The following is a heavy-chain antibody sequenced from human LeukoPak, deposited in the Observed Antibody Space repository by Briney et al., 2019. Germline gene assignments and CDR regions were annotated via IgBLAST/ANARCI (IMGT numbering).Heavy chain of an antibody. CDR2: IYYSGST. CDR3: ARIGLPAATHGTVDAFDI. CDR1: GGSISSYY. D-gene: IGHD2-2*01. Sequence: SETLSLTCTVSGGSISSYYWGWIRQPPGKGLEWIGSIYYSGSTYYNPSLKSRVTISVDTSKNQFSLKLSSVTAADTAVYYCARIGLPAATHGTVDAFDIWGQGTMVTVSS. V-gene: IGHV4-39*01. J-gene: IGHJ3*02.